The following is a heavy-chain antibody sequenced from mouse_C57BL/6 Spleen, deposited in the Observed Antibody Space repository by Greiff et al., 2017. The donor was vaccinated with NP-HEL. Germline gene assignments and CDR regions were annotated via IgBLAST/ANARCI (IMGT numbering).Heavy chain of an antibody. Sequence: VQLQQPGTELVKPGASVKLSCKASGYTFTSYWMHWVKQRPGQGLEWIGNINPSNGGTNYNEKFKSKATLTVDKSSSTAYMQLSSLTSEDSAVYYCARGGYGNYVIDYAMDYWGQGTSVTVSS. CDR1: GYTFTSYW. CDR3: ARGGYGNYVIDYAMDY. CDR2: INPSNGGT. D-gene: IGHD2-1*01. V-gene: IGHV1-53*01. J-gene: IGHJ4*01.